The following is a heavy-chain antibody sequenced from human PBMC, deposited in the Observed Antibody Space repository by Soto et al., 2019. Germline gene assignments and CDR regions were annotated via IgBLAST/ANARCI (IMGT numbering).Heavy chain of an antibody. CDR2: ISAYNGNT. J-gene: IGHJ4*02. CDR3: ARDQKQQLDRPPLSYFDY. Sequence: GASVKVSCKASGYTFTSYGISWVRQAPGQGLEWMGWISAYNGNTNYAQKLQGRVTMTTDTSTSTAYMELRSLRSDDAAVYYCARDQKQQLDRPPLSYFDYWGQGTLVTVSS. D-gene: IGHD6-13*01. CDR1: GYTFTSYG. V-gene: IGHV1-18*01.